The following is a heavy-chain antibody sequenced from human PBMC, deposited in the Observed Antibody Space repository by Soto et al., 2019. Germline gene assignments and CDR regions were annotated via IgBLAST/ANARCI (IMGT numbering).Heavy chain of an antibody. V-gene: IGHV4-39*01. CDR2: IYYSGST. CDR1: GGSISSSSYY. D-gene: IGHD3-3*01. J-gene: IGHJ6*02. Sequence: QLQLQESGPGLVKPSETLSLTCTVSGGSISSSSYYCGWIRQPPGKGLEWIGCIYYSGSTYYNPSVKSQVTISVETSQNQFSLQLSSVPAADTAVYYFARHVKDYDFWRGLDYGMDFWGPGTPVTVSS. CDR3: ARHVKDYDFWRGLDYGMDF.